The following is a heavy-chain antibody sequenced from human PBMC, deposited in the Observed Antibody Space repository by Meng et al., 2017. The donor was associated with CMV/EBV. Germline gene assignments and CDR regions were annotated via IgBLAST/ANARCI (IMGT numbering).Heavy chain of an antibody. CDR2: IYWDDDK. Sequence: QITLNKSRPPRSKPQQTLTLTCTFSGFSISTRGVGVGWIRQPPGKALEWLALIYWDDDKRYSPSLKSRLTITKDTSKNQVVLTMTNMDPVDTATYYCAHRGRIAAAGTDWFDPWGQGTLVTVSS. D-gene: IGHD6-13*01. CDR1: GFSISTRGVG. CDR3: AHRGRIAAAGTDWFDP. V-gene: IGHV2-5*02. J-gene: IGHJ5*02.